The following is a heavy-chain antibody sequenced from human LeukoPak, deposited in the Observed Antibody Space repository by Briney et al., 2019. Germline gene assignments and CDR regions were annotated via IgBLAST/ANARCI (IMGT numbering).Heavy chain of an antibody. Sequence: SETLSLTCTVSGGSISTGRYFWGWIRQPPGEGLEWIGNIYYGGSTYYNPSLKSRVTISVDTSKNQFSLKLSSVTAADTAVYYCARHSGTYLGVFDSWGQGTLVTVSS. CDR2: IYYGGST. V-gene: IGHV4-39*01. J-gene: IGHJ4*02. D-gene: IGHD1-26*01. CDR1: GGSISTGRYF. CDR3: ARHSGTYLGVFDS.